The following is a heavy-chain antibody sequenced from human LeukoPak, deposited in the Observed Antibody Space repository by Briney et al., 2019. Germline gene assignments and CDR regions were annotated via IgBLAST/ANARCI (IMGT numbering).Heavy chain of an antibody. CDR3: ARLPAGRRYYYDSSGPYTN. V-gene: IGHV4-31*03. D-gene: IGHD3-22*01. CDR2: IYHSGIN. J-gene: IGHJ4*02. CDR1: GDSITSGGYY. Sequence: SQTLSLTCTVSGDSITSGGYYWTWIPQHPGKGLEWIVYIYHSGINDYNPSLRSRVTMSVDTSKNQFSLKLSSVTAADTAVYYCARLPAGRRYYYDSSGPYTNWGQGTLVTVSS.